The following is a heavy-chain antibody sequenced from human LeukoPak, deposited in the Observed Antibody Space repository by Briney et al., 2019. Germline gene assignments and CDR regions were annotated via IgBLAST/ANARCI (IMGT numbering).Heavy chain of an antibody. CDR2: IDSSGVAT. D-gene: IGHD3-10*01. V-gene: IGHV3-23*01. CDR3: AKPQEGLAFPGDSLDY. Sequence: GGSLRLSCAASGVTFSGYAMNWIRQAPGKGLEWVSSIDSSGVATDSADSVMGRFTISRDNSKNSVYLQMNSLRAEHTAIYYSAKPQEGLAFPGDSLDYWGQGALVTVSS. CDR1: GVTFSGYA. J-gene: IGHJ4*02.